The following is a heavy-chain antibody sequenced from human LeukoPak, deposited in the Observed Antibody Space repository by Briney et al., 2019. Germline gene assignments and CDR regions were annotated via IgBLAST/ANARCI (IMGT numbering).Heavy chain of an antibody. J-gene: IGHJ4*02. D-gene: IGHD1-26*01. CDR3: AKDLGRYRNNYFDC. CDR1: GFTFSSYA. CDR2: ISGNGGGT. V-gene: IGHV3-23*01. Sequence: GGSLRLSCAASGFTFSSYAMSWVRQAPEKGLEWVSTISGNGGGTYYADSVKGRFTISRDDSKSTLYLQMNSLRAEDTAVYYCAKDLGRYRNNYFDCWGQGTLITVSS.